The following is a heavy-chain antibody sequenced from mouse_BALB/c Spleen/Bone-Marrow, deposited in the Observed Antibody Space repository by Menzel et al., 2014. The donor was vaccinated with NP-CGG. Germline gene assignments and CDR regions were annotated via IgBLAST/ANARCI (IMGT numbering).Heavy chain of an antibody. J-gene: IGHJ2*01. CDR2: IDPETGGT. CDR3: TRRWLRRGFDH. V-gene: IGHV1-15*01. Sequence: QVQLKQSGAELVRPGASVTLSCKASGYTFTDYEMHWVKQTPVHGLEWIGAIDPETGGTAYNQKFKGKATLTADKSSSTAFKERRRLTSEEAAFYYGTRRWLRRGFDHWGQGTPLTVSA. D-gene: IGHD2-2*01. CDR1: GYTFTDYE.